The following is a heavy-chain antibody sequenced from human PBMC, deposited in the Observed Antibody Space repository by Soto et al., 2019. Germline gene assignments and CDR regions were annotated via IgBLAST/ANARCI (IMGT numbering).Heavy chain of an antibody. CDR1: GGSISNYY. Sequence: SETLSLTCTVSGGSISNYYWSWIRQPPVKGLEWIGYIYHSGSTNYNPSLKSRVTISVDKSKNQFSLKLSSVTAADTAVYYCARDLDVGSSWSSPYWGQGTLVTVSS. CDR2: IYHSGST. J-gene: IGHJ4*02. CDR3: ARDLDVGSSWSSPY. D-gene: IGHD6-13*01. V-gene: IGHV4-59*12.